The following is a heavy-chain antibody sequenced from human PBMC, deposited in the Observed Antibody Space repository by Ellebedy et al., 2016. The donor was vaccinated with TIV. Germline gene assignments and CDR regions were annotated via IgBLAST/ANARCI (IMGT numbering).Heavy chain of an antibody. V-gene: IGHV1-18*01. CDR2: ISVFSGDT. CDR3: ARDRVPSGITVYYRYNGMDV. J-gene: IGHJ6*02. D-gene: IGHD1-7*01. Sequence: ASVKVSCKASGYNFNTYGINWVRQAPGQGLEWMGWISVFSGDTKYAQNFQGRVTMTADTFMSTAYMEVRSLRSDDTAVYYCARDRVPSGITVYYRYNGMDVWGRGTTVTVSS. CDR1: GYNFNTYG.